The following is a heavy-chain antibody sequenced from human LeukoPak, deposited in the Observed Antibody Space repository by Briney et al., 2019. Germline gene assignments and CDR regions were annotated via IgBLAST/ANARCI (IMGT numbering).Heavy chain of an antibody. CDR3: TTANFWSGYLLT. CDR1: GFTFSNAW. D-gene: IGHD3-3*01. CDR2: IKSKAYDETT. Sequence: PGGSLRLSCAASGFTFSNAWMNWVRQAPGEGLEWVGHIKSKAYDETTDYAAPVKGRFTISRDDSKNTMYLQMNSLKTEDTAVYYCTTANFWSGYLLTWGQGTLVTVSS. J-gene: IGHJ5*02. V-gene: IGHV3-15*01.